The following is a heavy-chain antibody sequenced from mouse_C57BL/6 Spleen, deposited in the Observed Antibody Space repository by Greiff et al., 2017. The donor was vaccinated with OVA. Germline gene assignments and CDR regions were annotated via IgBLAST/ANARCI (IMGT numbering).Heavy chain of an antibody. J-gene: IGHJ1*03. CDR2: ISSGSSTI. Sequence: EVHLVESGGGLVKPGGSLKLSCAASGFTFSDYGMHWVRQAPEKGLEWVAYISSGSSTIYYADTVKGRFTISRDNAKNTLFLQMTSLRSEDTAMYYCAREAGSRDWYFDVWGTGTTVTVSS. V-gene: IGHV5-17*01. CDR1: GFTFSDYG. D-gene: IGHD1-1*01. CDR3: AREAGSRDWYFDV.